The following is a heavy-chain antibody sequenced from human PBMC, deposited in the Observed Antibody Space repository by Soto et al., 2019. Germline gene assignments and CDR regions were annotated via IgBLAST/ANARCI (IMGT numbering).Heavy chain of an antibody. CDR2: INPKSGGT. Sequence: ASVKVSCKASGYSFTDYYLHWVRQAPGQGLEWLGWINPKSGGTNYAQRFEDRVNLTRDTSLGTAYLELTSLRSDDTAVYYCARVISPAGDYWGQGTLVTV. CDR3: ARVISPAGDY. CDR1: GYSFTDYY. V-gene: IGHV1-2*02. J-gene: IGHJ4*02.